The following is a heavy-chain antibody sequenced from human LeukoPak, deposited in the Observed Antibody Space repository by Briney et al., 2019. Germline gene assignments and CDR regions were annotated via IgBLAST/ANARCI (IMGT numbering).Heavy chain of an antibody. D-gene: IGHD3-10*01. CDR2: IIPIFGTA. CDR1: GGTFSSYA. CDR3: ARDSTGEDYYYYGMDV. Sequence: AASVKVSCKASGGTFSSYAISWVRQAPGQGLEWMGGIIPIFGTANYAQKFQGRVTITADESTSTAYMELSSLRSEDTAVYYCARDSTGEDYYYYGMDVWVKGTTVTVSS. V-gene: IGHV1-69*13. J-gene: IGHJ6*04.